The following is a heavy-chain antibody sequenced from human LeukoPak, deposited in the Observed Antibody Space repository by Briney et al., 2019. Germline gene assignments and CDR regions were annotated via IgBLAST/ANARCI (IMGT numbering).Heavy chain of an antibody. CDR3: ARSRTSAFDI. V-gene: IGHV3-7*01. Sequence: GGSLRLSCAASGFVFSSYWVTWVRQAPGKGLEWVANIKQDGSDKYYVDSVKGRFAISRDNAKNSLYLQMNSLRAEDTAVYYCARSRTSAFDIWGQGTMVTVSS. CDR2: IKQDGSDK. J-gene: IGHJ3*02. CDR1: GFVFSSYW.